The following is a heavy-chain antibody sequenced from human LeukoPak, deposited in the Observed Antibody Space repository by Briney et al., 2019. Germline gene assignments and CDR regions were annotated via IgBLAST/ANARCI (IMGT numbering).Heavy chain of an antibody. D-gene: IGHD3-3*01. Sequence: GGSLRLSCAASGFTFSSCAVHWVRQAPGKGLEWVAVISYDGSNKYYADSVKGRFTISRDNSKNTLYLQMNSLRAEDTAVYYCAYYDFWSGYYWSDDYYYGMDVWGQGTTVTVSS. CDR3: AYYDFWSGYYWSDDYYYGMDV. CDR1: GFTFSSCA. V-gene: IGHV3-30-3*01. J-gene: IGHJ6*02. CDR2: ISYDGSNK.